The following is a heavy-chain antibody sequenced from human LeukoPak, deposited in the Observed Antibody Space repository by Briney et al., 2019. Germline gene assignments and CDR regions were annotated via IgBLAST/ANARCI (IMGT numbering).Heavy chain of an antibody. CDR1: GYTFTSYG. J-gene: IGHJ4*02. Sequence: GASVKVSFKASGYTFTSYGISWVRQAPGQGLEWMGWISAYNGNTNYAQKLQGRVTMTTDTSTSTAYMELRSLRSDDTAVYYCARLDCSSTSCHSDYWGQGTLVTVSS. D-gene: IGHD2-2*01. CDR2: ISAYNGNT. V-gene: IGHV1-18*01. CDR3: ARLDCSSTSCHSDY.